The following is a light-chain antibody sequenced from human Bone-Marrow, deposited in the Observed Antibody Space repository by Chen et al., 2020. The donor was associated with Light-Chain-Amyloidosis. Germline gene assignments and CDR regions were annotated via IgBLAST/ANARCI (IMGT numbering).Light chain of an antibody. CDR2: DDS. J-gene: IGLJ3*02. Sequence: SYVLTQPSSVTVAPGKTATIACGGNNIGSKSEHRYQQTPGQAPLLFVYDDSDRPSGIPERLSGSNSGNAATLTISRVEAGDEADYYCQVWDRSSDRPVFGGGTKLTVL. V-gene: IGLV3-21*03. CDR3: QVWDRSSDRPV. CDR1: NIGSKS.